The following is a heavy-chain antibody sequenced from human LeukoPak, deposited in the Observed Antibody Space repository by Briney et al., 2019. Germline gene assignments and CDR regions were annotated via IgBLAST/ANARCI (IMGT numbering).Heavy chain of an antibody. D-gene: IGHD6-13*01. CDR2: IYTSGST. V-gene: IGHV4-61*02. CDR3: ARAVAAAGKYFDY. CDR1: GGSISSGSYY. J-gene: IGHJ4*02. Sequence: SETLSLTCTVSGGSISSGSYYWSWIRQPAGKGLEWIGRIYTSGSTYYNPSLKSRVTISVDTSKNQFSLKLSSVTAADTAVYYCARAVAAAGKYFDYWGQGTLVTVSS.